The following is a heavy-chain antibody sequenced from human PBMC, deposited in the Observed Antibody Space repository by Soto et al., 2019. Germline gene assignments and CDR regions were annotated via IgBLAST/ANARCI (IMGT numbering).Heavy chain of an antibody. V-gene: IGHV4-39*01. CDR2: IYYSGST. CDR3: ARKYYDRSGYHLNFDY. CDR1: GGSLSSSTYY. Sequence: SETLSLTCTLSGGSLSSSTYYWGWIRQPPGKGLEWIGSIYYSGSTNYNPSLKRRVTISVDTSKNQFSLKLSSVTAADTAVYYCARKYYDRSGYHLNFDYWGQGTLVNVSS. J-gene: IGHJ4*02. D-gene: IGHD3-22*01.